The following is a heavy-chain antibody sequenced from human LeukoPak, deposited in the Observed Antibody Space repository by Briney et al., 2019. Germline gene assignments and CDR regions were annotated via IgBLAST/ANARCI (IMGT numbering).Heavy chain of an antibody. Sequence: GGSLRLSCAASGFTFRNYWMRWVRQAPGKGLVWVSHINGDGSSLSYADSVKGRFTISRDNAKNTLYLQLSNLRVEDTAVYYCARDKGYSQDYWGQGTLVTVSS. CDR2: INGDGSSL. J-gene: IGHJ4*02. D-gene: IGHD5-18*01. CDR1: GFTFRNYW. CDR3: ARDKGYSQDY. V-gene: IGHV3-74*01.